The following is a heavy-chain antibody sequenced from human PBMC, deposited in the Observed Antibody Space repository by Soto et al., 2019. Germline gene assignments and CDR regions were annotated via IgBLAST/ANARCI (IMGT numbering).Heavy chain of an antibody. CDR1: GGSISSSSYY. CDR3: ASMEVAGRFRYYYYYMDV. J-gene: IGHJ6*03. V-gene: IGHV4-39*01. CDR2: IYYSGST. D-gene: IGHD6-19*01. Sequence: SETLSLTCTVSGGSISSSSYYWGWIRQPPGKGLEWIGSIYYSGSTYYNPSLKSRVTISVDTSKNQFSLKLSSVTAADTAVYYCASMEVAGRFRYYYYYMDVWGKGTTVTVSS.